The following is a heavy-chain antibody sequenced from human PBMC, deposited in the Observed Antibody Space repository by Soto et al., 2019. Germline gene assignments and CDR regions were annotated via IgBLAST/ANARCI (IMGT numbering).Heavy chain of an antibody. Sequence: PGGSLRLSCAASGFTFSSYSMNWVRQAPGKGPEWVSYISSSSSTIYYADSVQGRFTISRDNSKNTLYLQMNSLRAEDTAIYYCAKDRYNYVYNCFDPWGQGALVTVSS. CDR2: ISSSSSTI. CDR1: GFTFSSYS. D-gene: IGHD3-16*01. CDR3: AKDRYNYVYNCFDP. V-gene: IGHV3-48*01. J-gene: IGHJ5*02.